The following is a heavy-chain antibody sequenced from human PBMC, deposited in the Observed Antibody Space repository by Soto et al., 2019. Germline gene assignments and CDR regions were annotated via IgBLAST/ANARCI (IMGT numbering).Heavy chain of an antibody. CDR1: GGTFISYA. V-gene: IGHV1-69*13. J-gene: IGHJ6*02. D-gene: IGHD3-10*01. CDR3: ARWDSMVRGVTGRDV. Sequence: SVKVSCQASGGTFISYAISWVRQAPGQGLEWMGGIIPIFGTANYAQKFQGRVTITADESTSTAYMELSSLRSEDTAVYYCARWDSMVRGVTGRDVWGQGTTVTVSS. CDR2: IIPIFGTA.